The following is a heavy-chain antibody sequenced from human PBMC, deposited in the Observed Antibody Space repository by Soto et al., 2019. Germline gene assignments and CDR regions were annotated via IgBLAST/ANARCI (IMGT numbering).Heavy chain of an antibody. CDR2: ISSDGNKI. Sequence: QVQLVESGGGVVQPGRSLRLSCAASGFTFSSFVLHWVRQAPGKGLEWVSLISSDGNKIYYADSVKGRFTISRDNSQNTIDLQMNSLTGEDTAVYYGARDRDVYNRACLDSWGQGKLVTVSS. CDR3: ARDRDVYNRACLDS. J-gene: IGHJ4*02. CDR1: GFTFSSFV. D-gene: IGHD1-1*01. V-gene: IGHV3-30-3*01.